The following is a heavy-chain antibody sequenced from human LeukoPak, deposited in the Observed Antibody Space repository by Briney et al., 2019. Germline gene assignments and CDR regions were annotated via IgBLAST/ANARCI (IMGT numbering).Heavy chain of an antibody. Sequence: GGSLRLSCAASGFTFDDYAMNWVRQAPGKGLEWVSGISWTSGSMGYADSVKGRFTISRDNAKNSLYLQMNSLRPEDTALYYCAKDGVVRGLGPYYFDSWGQGSLVTVSS. D-gene: IGHD3-10*01. CDR3: AKDGVVRGLGPYYFDS. CDR2: ISWTSGSM. J-gene: IGHJ4*02. V-gene: IGHV3-9*01. CDR1: GFTFDDYA.